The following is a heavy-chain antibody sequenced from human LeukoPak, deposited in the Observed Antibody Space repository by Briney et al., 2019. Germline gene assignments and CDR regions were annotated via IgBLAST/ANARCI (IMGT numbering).Heavy chain of an antibody. D-gene: IGHD6-19*01. CDR3: AKGRRYSSSPGAFDI. CDR2: ISGSGGST. Sequence: GGSLRLSCAASGFTFSSYEMNWVRQAPGKGLEWVSDISGSGGSTYYADSVKGRFTISRDNSKNTLYLQMNSLRVEDTAVYYCAKGRRYSSSPGAFDIWGQGTMVTVSS. CDR1: GFTFSSYE. V-gene: IGHV3-23*01. J-gene: IGHJ3*02.